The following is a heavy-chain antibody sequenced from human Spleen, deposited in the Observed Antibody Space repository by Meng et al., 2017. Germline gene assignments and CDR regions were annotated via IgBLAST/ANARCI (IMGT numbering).Heavy chain of an antibody. Sequence: GESLKISCAASGFTFSDYYMSWIRQAPGKGLEWVSYISSSGSTIYYADSVKGRFTISRDNTKNSLYLQMNSLRAEDTAVYYCARTKSSYESSGYYFYWGQGTLVTVSS. CDR3: ARTKSSYESSGYYFY. J-gene: IGHJ4*02. CDR2: ISSSGSTI. V-gene: IGHV3-11*04. CDR1: GFTFSDYY. D-gene: IGHD3-22*01.